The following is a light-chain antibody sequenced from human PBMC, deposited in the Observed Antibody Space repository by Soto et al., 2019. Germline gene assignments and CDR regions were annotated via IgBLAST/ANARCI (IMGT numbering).Light chain of an antibody. CDR3: QQYNNWPPAYT. CDR1: QSVSSN. V-gene: IGKV3-15*01. J-gene: IGKJ2*01. Sequence: EIVMTQSPATLSVSPGERATLSCRASQSVSSNLAWYQQKPGQAPRLPIYGASTRATGIPARFSGSGSGTEFTLTISSLQSEDFAVYYCQQYNNWPPAYTFGQGTKVDIK. CDR2: GAS.